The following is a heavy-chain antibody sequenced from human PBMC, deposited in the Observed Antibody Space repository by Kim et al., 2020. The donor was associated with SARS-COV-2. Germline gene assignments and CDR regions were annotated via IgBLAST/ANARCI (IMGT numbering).Heavy chain of an antibody. J-gene: IGHJ4*02. Sequence: SMKVSCKASGGTFSSYSISWVRQAPGQGLEWMGGFTHIFGTTHYAQKFQGRVTITADESTSTDYMELSSLRSEDTAVYYCVTDTDTAMLNYFDYWGQGTLVTVSS. D-gene: IGHD5-18*01. CDR3: VTDTDTAMLNYFDY. CDR1: GGTFSSYS. CDR2: FTHIFGTT. V-gene: IGHV1-69*13.